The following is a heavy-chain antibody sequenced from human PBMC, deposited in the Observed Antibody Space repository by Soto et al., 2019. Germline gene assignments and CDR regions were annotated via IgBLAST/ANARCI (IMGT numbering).Heavy chain of an antibody. CDR2: INEDGSEY. D-gene: IGHD1-1*01. CDR3: ARTGDGHHAFLDY. Sequence: EVHLEESGGGLVQPGGSLRLSCAASGFTFSAYWMNWVRQAPGKGLEWVANINEDGSEYNDVASVKGRFTISRDNAKNSLFLQMNALRVEDTAVYYCARTGDGHHAFLDYWGQGILVSVSS. V-gene: IGHV3-7*01. J-gene: IGHJ4*02. CDR1: GFTFSAYW.